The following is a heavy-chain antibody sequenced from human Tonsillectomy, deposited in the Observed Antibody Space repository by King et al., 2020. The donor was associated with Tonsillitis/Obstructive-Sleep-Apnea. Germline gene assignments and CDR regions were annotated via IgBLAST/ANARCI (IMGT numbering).Heavy chain of an antibody. V-gene: IGHV3-11*05. Sequence: QVQLVESGGDLVKPGGSLRLSCAASGFTFSDYYMSWIRQAPGKGLEWVSYISSGSTSTNYADSVKGRFTISRDNAKNSLYLQMYSLRADDTAVYYCARVPSMITFGGDPRFDFWGQGTLVTVSS. J-gene: IGHJ5*01. CDR2: ISSGSTST. D-gene: IGHD3-16*01. CDR1: GFTFSDYY. CDR3: ARVPSMITFGGDPRFDF.